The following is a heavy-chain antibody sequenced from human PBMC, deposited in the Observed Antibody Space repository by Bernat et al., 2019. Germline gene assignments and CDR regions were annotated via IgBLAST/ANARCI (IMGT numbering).Heavy chain of an antibody. CDR1: GFTFSSYG. CDR2: ISYDGSNK. V-gene: IGHV3-30*18. CDR3: AKDQLTGHLFNYYYYGMDV. Sequence: QVQLVESGGGVVQPGRSLRLSCAASGFTFSSYGMHWVRQAPGKGLEWVAVISYDGSNKYYADSVKGRFTISRDNSNNTLYLQMNSLRAEDTAVYYCAKDQLTGHLFNYYYYGMDVWGQGTTVTVSS. J-gene: IGHJ6*02. D-gene: IGHD7-27*01.